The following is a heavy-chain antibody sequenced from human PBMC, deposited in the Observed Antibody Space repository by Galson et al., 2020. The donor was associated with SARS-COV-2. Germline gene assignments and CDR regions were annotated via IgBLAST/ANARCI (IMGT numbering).Heavy chain of an antibody. D-gene: IGHD6-19*01. V-gene: IGHV3-23*01. CDR3: AKVGVAGPGEFDY. CDR1: GFTFSSYA. J-gene: IGHJ4*02. Sequence: GESLKISCAASGFTFSSYAMSWVRQAPGKGLEWVSAISDSGGSTYYADSVKGRFTISRDNSKNTLYLQMNSLKAEDTAVYYCAKVGVAGPGEFDYWGQGTLFTVSS. CDR2: ISDSGGST.